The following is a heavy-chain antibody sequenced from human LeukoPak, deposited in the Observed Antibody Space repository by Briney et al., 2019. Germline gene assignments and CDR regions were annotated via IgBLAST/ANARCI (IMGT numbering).Heavy chain of an antibody. J-gene: IGHJ4*02. CDR1: GYTFTSYA. CDR3: AREGRYGDYSSY. Sequence: ASVKVSCKASGYTFTSYAIHWVRQAPGQRLEWMGWINAGDGDTKYPQKFQDRVTITRDTSASTAYMELSSLRSEDTAVYYRAREGRYGDYSSYWGQGTLVTVSS. D-gene: IGHD4-17*01. V-gene: IGHV1-3*01. CDR2: INAGDGDT.